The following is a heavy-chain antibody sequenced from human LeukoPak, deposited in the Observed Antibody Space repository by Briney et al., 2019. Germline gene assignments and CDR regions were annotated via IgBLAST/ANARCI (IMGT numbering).Heavy chain of an antibody. Sequence: SETLSLTCTVSGGSISSYYWSWIRQPPGKGLEWIGYIYYSGSTNYNPSLESRVTISVDTSKNQFSLKLSSVTAADTAVYYCARAEGLYCSGGSCYQNWFDPWGQGTLVTVSS. CDR1: GGSISSYY. V-gene: IGHV4-59*01. CDR3: ARAEGLYCSGGSCYQNWFDP. J-gene: IGHJ5*02. CDR2: IYYSGST. D-gene: IGHD2-15*01.